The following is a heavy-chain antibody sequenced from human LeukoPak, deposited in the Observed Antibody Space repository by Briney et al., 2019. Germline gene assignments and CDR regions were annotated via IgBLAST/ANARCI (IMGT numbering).Heavy chain of an antibody. Sequence: GGSLRLSCAASGFTFSCYTMNWVRQAPGKGLEWVSSISSSSSYIYYADSLKGRFTISRDNAKNSLYLQMNSLRAEDTAVYYCARGYGSGSGDYWGQGTLVTVSS. CDR3: ARGYGSGSGDY. D-gene: IGHD3-10*01. J-gene: IGHJ4*02. CDR1: GFTFSCYT. V-gene: IGHV3-21*01. CDR2: ISSSSSYI.